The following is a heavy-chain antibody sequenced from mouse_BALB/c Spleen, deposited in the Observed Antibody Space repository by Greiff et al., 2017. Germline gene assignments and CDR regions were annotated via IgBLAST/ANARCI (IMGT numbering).Heavy chain of an antibody. Sequence: EVKLMESGPGLVKHSQSLSLTCSVTGYSITSGYYWNWIRQFPGNKLEWMGYISYDGSNNYNPSLKNRISITRDTSKNQFFLKLNSVTTEDTATYYCARGDYRYFDYWGQGTTLTVSS. CDR3: ARGDYRYFDY. CDR1: GYSITSGYY. J-gene: IGHJ2*01. V-gene: IGHV3-6*02. D-gene: IGHD2-14*01. CDR2: ISYDGSN.